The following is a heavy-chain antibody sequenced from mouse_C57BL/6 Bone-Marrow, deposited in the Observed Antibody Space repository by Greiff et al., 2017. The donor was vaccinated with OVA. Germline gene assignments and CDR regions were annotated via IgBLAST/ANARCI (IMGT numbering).Heavy chain of an antibody. CDR1: GYAFSSSW. V-gene: IGHV1-82*01. D-gene: IGHD4-1*01. CDR2: IYPGAGDT. CDR3: ARKGVGRWYFDV. Sequence: QVQLQQSGPELVKPGASVKISCKASGYAFSSSWMNWVKQRPGKGLEWIGRIYPGAGDTNYNGKFKGKATLTADKSSSTAYMQLSSLTSEDSAVDFCARKGVGRWYFDVWGTGTTVTVSS. J-gene: IGHJ1*03.